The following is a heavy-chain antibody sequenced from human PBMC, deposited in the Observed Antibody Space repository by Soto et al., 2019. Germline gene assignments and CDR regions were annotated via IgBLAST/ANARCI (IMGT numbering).Heavy chain of an antibody. CDR2: ISAYNGNT. CDR3: ARVNPLVLKRTQNAY. V-gene: IGHV1-18*01. D-gene: IGHD6-13*01. Sequence: QVQLVQSGAEVKKPGASVKVSCKASGYTFTSYGISWVRQAPGQGLEWMGWISAYNGNTNYAQKHQGRVTMTTDPSTSTAYMELRSLRSDDTAVYYCARVNPLVLKRTQNAYWGQGTLVTVSS. CDR1: GYTFTSYG. J-gene: IGHJ4*02.